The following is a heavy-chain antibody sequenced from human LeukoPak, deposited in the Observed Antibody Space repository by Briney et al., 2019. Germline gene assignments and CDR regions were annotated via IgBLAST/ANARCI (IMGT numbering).Heavy chain of an antibody. Sequence: SQTLSLTCTVSGGSISSGGYYWSWIRQHPGKGLEWIGYIYYSGITNYNPSLKSRVTISVDTSKNHFSLRLSSVTAADTAVYYCASRAHCSGGSCYGNWFDPWGQGTLVTVSS. D-gene: IGHD2-15*01. CDR1: GGSISSGGYY. CDR2: IYYSGIT. J-gene: IGHJ5*02. CDR3: ASRAHCSGGSCYGNWFDP. V-gene: IGHV4-31*03.